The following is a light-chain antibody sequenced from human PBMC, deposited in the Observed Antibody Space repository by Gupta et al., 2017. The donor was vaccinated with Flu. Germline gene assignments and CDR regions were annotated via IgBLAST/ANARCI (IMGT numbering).Light chain of an antibody. CDR2: DAS. Sequence: EIVLTQSPATLSLSPGESATLSCRASQSVSSYLAWYQQKPGQAPRLLIYDASNRATGIPARFSGSGSGTDFTLTISSLEPEDFAVYYCQQRSNWPRRTFGQGTKVEIK. V-gene: IGKV3-11*01. CDR3: QQRSNWPRRT. CDR1: QSVSSY. J-gene: IGKJ1*01.